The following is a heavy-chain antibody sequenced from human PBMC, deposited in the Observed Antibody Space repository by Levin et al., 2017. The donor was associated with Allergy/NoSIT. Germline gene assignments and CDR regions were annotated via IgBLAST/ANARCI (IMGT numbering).Heavy chain of an antibody. J-gene: IGHJ5*02. D-gene: IGHD2-8*01. Sequence: ASVKVSCKASGYSFTTHYIHWVRQAPGQGLEWLGLVNPDNGGTTYAEKFQGRVSVTADTSANTVFMELSGLTFDDTSVYYCAVDRGCNNGVCFSYTSLDPWGQGTLVTVSS. CDR3: AVDRGCNNGVCFSYTSLDP. CDR2: VNPDNGGT. V-gene: IGHV1-46*01. CDR1: GYSFTTHY.